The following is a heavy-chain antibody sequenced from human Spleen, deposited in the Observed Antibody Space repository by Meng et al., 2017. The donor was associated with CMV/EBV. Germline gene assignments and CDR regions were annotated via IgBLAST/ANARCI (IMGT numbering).Heavy chain of an antibody. CDR2: FSYDGSNK. Sequence: GGSLRLSCAASGFTFSSYVMHWVRQAPGKGLEWVAVFSYDGSNKYYADSVKGRFTISRDNSKNTLYLQMNSLRADDTAVYYCARDPLVPAAIMYYYYGMDVWGQGTAVTVSS. D-gene: IGHD2-2*01. CDR1: GFTFSSYV. V-gene: IGHV3-30-3*01. J-gene: IGHJ6*02. CDR3: ARDPLVPAAIMYYYYGMDV.